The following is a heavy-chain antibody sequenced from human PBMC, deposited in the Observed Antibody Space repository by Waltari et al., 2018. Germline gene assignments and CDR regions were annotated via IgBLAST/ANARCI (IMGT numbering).Heavy chain of an antibody. J-gene: IGHJ4*02. CDR2: IYTSGST. CDR1: GGSISSGSYY. D-gene: IGHD2-2*01. CDR3: ARDSRPSPDRTNPKAIDY. V-gene: IGHV4-61*09. Sequence: QVQLQESGPGLVKPSQTRSLTCTVSGGSISSGSYYWSWIRQPAGKGLEWIGYIYTSGSTNYNPSLKSRVTISVDTSKNQFSLKLSSVTAADTAVYYCARDSRPSPDRTNPKAIDYWGQGTLVTVSS.